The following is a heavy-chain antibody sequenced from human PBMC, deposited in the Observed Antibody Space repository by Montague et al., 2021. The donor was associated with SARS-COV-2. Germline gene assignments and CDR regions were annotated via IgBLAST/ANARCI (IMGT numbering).Heavy chain of an antibody. D-gene: IGHD6-13*01. CDR3: AHRPSIAAAGTFRFDP. CDR1: GFSLSTSGVG. CDR2: IYWDGDK. J-gene: IGHJ5*02. Sequence: PALVKPTQTLTLTCTFSGFSLSTSGVGVGWIRQPPGKALEWLALIYWDGDKRYSPSLKSRLTITKDTSKNQVVLTMTSMDPVDTATYYCAHRPSIAAAGTFRFDPWGQGTLVTVSS. V-gene: IGHV2-5*02.